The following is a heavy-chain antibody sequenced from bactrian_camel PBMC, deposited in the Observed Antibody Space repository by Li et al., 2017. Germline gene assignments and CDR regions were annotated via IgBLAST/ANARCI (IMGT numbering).Heavy chain of an antibody. J-gene: IGHJ4*01. CDR2: MYGGGGST. Sequence: HVQLVESGGGLVQPGGSLRLSCAASGLPFSSYCMSWVRQAPGKGLEWVSVMYGGGGSTYYVDSVKGRFTISRDNAKNMVYLQLNSLKTEDMAMYYCAKAADNPWEYNYWGQGTQVTVS. CDR1: GLPFSSYC. V-gene: IGHV3S1*01. CDR3: AKAADNPWEYNY.